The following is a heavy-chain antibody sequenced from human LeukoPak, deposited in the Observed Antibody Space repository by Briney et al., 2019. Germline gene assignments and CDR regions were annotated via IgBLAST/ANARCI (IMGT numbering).Heavy chain of an antibody. D-gene: IGHD6-19*01. Sequence: GGSLRLSCVGSGFHFRTYGMSWVRQAPGKGLEWVSGIPAGGSNTYYADSVKGRFTISRDNTENTLYLQMNSLRAEDTAVYYCAKDTVSGYSSGWSSDYWGQGTLVTVSS. CDR1: GFHFRTYG. V-gene: IGHV3-23*01. J-gene: IGHJ4*02. CDR2: IPAGGSNT. CDR3: AKDTVSGYSSGWSSDY.